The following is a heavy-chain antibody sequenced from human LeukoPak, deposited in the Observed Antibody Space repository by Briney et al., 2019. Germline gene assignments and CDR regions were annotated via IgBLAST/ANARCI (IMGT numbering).Heavy chain of an antibody. CDR1: GYTFTSHG. V-gene: IGHV1-18*01. Sequence: GASVKVSCKASGYTFTSHGISWVRQAPGQGLEWMGWISAYNGNTNYAQKLQGRVTMTTDTSTSTAYMELRSLRSEGTAVYYCARDDGGKFEDWGQGTLVTVSS. CDR3: ARDDGGKFED. CDR2: ISAYNGNT. D-gene: IGHD4-23*01. J-gene: IGHJ4*02.